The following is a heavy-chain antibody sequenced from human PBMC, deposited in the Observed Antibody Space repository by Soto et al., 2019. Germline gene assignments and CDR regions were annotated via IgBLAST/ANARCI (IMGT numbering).Heavy chain of an antibody. CDR3: TRRVDCTSAICYLFDSSWDCEL. Sequence: EVHLVESGGGLVRPGGSLRLSCEASGFTFSTFSMIWVRQAPGKGLEWVSSITTTSDDNYGDSVKGRFTVSRDNAKNPLYLHMTNLSAEDPALYYCTRRVDCTSAICYLFDSSWDCELWGCGTLVTVSS. CDR1: GFTFSTFS. D-gene: IGHD2-2*01. J-gene: IGHJ2*01. V-gene: IGHV3-21*04. CDR2: ITTTSDD.